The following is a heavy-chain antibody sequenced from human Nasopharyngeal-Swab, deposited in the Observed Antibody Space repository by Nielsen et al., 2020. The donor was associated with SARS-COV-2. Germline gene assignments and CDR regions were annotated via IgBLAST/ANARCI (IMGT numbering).Heavy chain of an antibody. J-gene: IGHJ4*02. D-gene: IGHD6-19*01. V-gene: IGHV5-10-1*01. CDR3: ARHVQDSSGWYDY. CDR2: IDPSDSYT. CDR1: GYSFTSYW. Sequence: GGSLRLSCQGSGYSFTSYWISWVRQMPGKGLEWMGRIDPSDSYTNYSPSFQGHVTISADKSISTAYLQWSSLKASDTAMYYCARHVQDSSGWYDYWGQGTLVTVSS.